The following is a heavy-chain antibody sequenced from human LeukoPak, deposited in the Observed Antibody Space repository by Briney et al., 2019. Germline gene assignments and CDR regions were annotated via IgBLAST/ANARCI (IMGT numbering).Heavy chain of an antibody. D-gene: IGHD3-10*01. J-gene: IGHJ4*02. Sequence: GGSLRLSCAASGFTFRTHAMHWVRQAPGKGLEWVAVISYDGSIPTYADSVKGRFTISRDNSKNTLYLQMNSLRGEDTALYYCVKSSHGSGTYYGGFDYWGQGTLVSVST. CDR2: ISYDGSIP. CDR3: VKSSHGSGTYYGGFDY. V-gene: IGHV3-30-3*02. CDR1: GFTFRTHA.